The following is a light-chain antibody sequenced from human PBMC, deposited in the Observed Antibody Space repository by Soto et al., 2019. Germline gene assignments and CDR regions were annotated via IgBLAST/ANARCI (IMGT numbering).Light chain of an antibody. CDR1: QSVSRY. V-gene: IGKV3-15*01. CDR3: QQYNRWPLT. Sequence: EIVLTQSPGTLSVSPGERATLSCRASQSVSRYLAWYQQRPGQAPRLLIHGTSTRATGFPDRFSGSGSGTDFTLTITSLQSEDFAVYYCQQYNRWPLTFGQGTKVDIK. J-gene: IGKJ1*01. CDR2: GTS.